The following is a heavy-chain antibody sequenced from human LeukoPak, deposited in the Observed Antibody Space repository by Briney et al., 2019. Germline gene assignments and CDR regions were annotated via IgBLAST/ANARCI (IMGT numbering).Heavy chain of an antibody. CDR1: GYTFTGYY. D-gene: IGHD3-10*01. J-gene: IGHJ5*02. V-gene: IGHV1-2*02. CDR2: INANSGGT. Sequence: ASVKVSCKASGYTFTGYYMHWVRQAPGQGLEWMGWINANSGGTKYAQKFQGRVTMTRDTSISTAYMELSSLRSDDTAVYYCARGRLGTWFGELKAWGQGTLVTVSS. CDR3: ARGRLGTWFGELKA.